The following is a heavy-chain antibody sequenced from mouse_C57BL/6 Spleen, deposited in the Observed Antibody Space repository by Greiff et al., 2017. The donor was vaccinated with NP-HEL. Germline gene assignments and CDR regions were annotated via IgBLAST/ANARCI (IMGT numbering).Heavy chain of an antibody. CDR2: IDPETGDT. CDR1: GFNIKDDY. V-gene: IGHV14-4*01. CDR3: TTLITTVVATYWYFDV. D-gene: IGHD1-1*01. J-gene: IGHJ1*03. Sequence: EVMLVESGAELVRPGASVKLSCTASGFNIKDDYMHWVKQRPEQGLEWIGWIDPETGDTEYASKFQGKATITADTSSNTAYLQLSSLTSEDTAVYYCTTLITTVVATYWYFDVWGTGTTVTVSS.